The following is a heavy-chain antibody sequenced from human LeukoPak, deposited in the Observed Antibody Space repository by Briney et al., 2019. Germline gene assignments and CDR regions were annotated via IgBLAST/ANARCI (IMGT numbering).Heavy chain of an antibody. D-gene: IGHD1-26*01. CDR3: ARELGSGPGIDY. Sequence: GGSLRLSCAASGFTFSNYGMSWVRQAPGKGLEWVSSISGSGGSTHYADSVKGRFTISRDNSKNTLYLQMNSLRAEDTAVYYCARELGSGPGIDYWGQGTLVTVSS. J-gene: IGHJ4*02. V-gene: IGHV3-23*01. CDR1: GFTFSNYG. CDR2: ISGSGGST.